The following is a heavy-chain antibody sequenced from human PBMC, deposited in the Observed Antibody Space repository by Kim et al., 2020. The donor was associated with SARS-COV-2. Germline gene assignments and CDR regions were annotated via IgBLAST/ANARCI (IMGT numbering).Heavy chain of an antibody. CDR3: ARHVPYGSGGYLYYYYMDV. J-gene: IGHJ6*03. D-gene: IGHD3-10*01. CDR1: GGSISSSSYY. V-gene: IGHV4-39*01. Sequence: SETLSLTCTVSGGSISSSSYYWGWIRQPPGKGLEWIGSIYYSGSTYYNTSLKSRVTISVDTSKNQFTLKLSSVTAADTAVYYCARHVPYGSGGYLYYYYMDVWGKGTTVTFSS. CDR2: IYYSGST.